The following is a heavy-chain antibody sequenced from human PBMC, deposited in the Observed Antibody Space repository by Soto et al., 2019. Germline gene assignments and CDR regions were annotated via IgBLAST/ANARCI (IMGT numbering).Heavy chain of an antibody. CDR1: GGFISSYY. CDR2: IYYSGST. D-gene: IGHD2-15*01. J-gene: IGHJ6*03. V-gene: IGHV4-59*01. CDR3: ACDRQYCSGRSCHYMDV. Sequence: PSETLSLTCTVSGGFISSYYWSWIRQPPGKELEWIGYIYYSGSTNYNPSLKSRVTISVDTSKNQFSLKLSSVTAADTAVYYCACDRQYCSGRSCHYMDVWGKGTTVIVCS.